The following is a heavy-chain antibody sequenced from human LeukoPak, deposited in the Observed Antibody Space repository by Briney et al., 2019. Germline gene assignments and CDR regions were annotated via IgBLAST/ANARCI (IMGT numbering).Heavy chain of an antibody. Sequence: GGSLRLSCAASGFTFSSYWMHWVRQAPGKGLVWVSRINTDGSSTSYAVSVKGRFTISRDNAKNTLYLQMNSLRAEDTALYYCARDLGAYYDSSDNWFDPWGQGTLVTVSS. V-gene: IGHV3-74*01. CDR2: INTDGSST. D-gene: IGHD3-22*01. J-gene: IGHJ5*02. CDR3: ARDLGAYYDSSDNWFDP. CDR1: GFTFSSYW.